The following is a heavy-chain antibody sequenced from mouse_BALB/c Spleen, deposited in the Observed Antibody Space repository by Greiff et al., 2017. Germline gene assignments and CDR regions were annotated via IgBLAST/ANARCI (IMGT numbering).Heavy chain of an antibody. V-gene: IGHV5-17*02. J-gene: IGHJ4*01. D-gene: IGHD2-3*01. Sequence: DVMLVESGGGLVQPGGSRKLSCAASGFTFSSFGMHWVRQAPEKGLVWVAYISSGSSTIYYADTVKGRFTISRDNPKNTLFLQMTSLRSEDTAMYYCARLDGYYGDYAMDYWGQGTSVTVSS. CDR3: ARLDGYYGDYAMDY. CDR1: GFTFSSFG. CDR2: ISSGSSTI.